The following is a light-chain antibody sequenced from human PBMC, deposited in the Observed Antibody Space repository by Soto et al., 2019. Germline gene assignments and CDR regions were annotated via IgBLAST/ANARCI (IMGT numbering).Light chain of an antibody. CDR2: KVS. V-gene: IGKV2-30*01. Sequence: DVVMTQSPLSLPVTLGQSASISCTSSQSLVYADGNTYLNWLQQRPGQSPRRLIYKVSNRDSGVPDRFSGSGSGTDFTLHISRVEAEDVGVYYCMQSIQLPWTFGQGTKVDIK. J-gene: IGKJ1*01. CDR1: QSLVYADGNTY. CDR3: MQSIQLPWT.